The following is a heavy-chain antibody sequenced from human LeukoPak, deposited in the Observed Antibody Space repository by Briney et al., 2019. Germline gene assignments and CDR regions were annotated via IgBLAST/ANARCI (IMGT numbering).Heavy chain of an antibody. Sequence: ASVKVSCKASGYTFTSYYMHWVRQAPGQGLEWMGITNPSGGSTSYAQKFQGRVTMTRDMSTSTAYMELSSLRSEDTAVYYCATCEPTVSVCYYYYMDVWGKGTTVTISS. D-gene: IGHD3-16*01. V-gene: IGHV1-46*01. CDR1: GYTFTSYY. CDR3: ATCEPTVSVCYYYYMDV. J-gene: IGHJ6*03. CDR2: TNPSGGST.